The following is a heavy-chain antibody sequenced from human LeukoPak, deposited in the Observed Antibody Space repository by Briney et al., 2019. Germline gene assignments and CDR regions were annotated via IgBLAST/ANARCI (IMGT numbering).Heavy chain of an antibody. CDR2: ISAYNGNT. J-gene: IGHJ4*02. D-gene: IGHD3-22*01. CDR1: GHTFTSYG. CDR3: ARDYYDSSGYYPTVDY. V-gene: IGHV1-18*01. Sequence: ASVKVSCKASGHTFTSYGISWVRQAPGQGLEWMGWISAYNGNTNYAQKLQGRVTMTTDTSTSTAYMELRSLRSDDTALYYCARDYYDSSGYYPTVDYWGQGTLVTVSS.